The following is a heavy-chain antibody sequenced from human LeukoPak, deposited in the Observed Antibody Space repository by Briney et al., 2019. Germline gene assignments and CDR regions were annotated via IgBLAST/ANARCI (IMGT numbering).Heavy chain of an antibody. CDR2: IYPGDSST. CDR1: GYTFSNFW. V-gene: IGHV5-51*01. D-gene: IGHD2-8*01. CDR3: ARHSGVGILRIVDP. Sequence: GESLKISCKGSGYTFSNFWIGWVRQMPGKGLEWMGIIYPGDSSTKYSPSFQGRVAISTDASINTAFLQVDNLEASDAAIYYCARHSGVGILRIVDPWGQGTPVTVSS. J-gene: IGHJ5*02.